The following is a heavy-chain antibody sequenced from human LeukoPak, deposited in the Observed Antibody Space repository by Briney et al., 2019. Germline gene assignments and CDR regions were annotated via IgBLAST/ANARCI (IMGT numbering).Heavy chain of an antibody. V-gene: IGHV4-39*01. J-gene: IGHJ4*02. D-gene: IGHD6-13*01. CDR1: GGSISSSSYY. CDR3: ASAGYSTTWYGN. Sequence: PSETLSLTCTVSGGSISSSSYYWGWIRQPPGKGLEWIGSIYHSGSTYYNPSLKSRVTISVDTSKNQFSLKLSSVTAADTAVYYCASAGYSTTWYGNWGQGTLVTVSS. CDR2: IYHSGST.